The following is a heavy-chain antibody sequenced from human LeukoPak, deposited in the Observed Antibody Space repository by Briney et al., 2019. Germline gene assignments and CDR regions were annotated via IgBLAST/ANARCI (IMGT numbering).Heavy chain of an antibody. Sequence: PGGSLRLSCAASGFTFSNYAMHWVRQAPGKGLEWVTFISYDEKNKFYADSVKGRFTISRDISKNTLYLQMNSLRAEDTAVYYCAEDPYDFWSGYCDYWGQGTLVTVSS. J-gene: IGHJ4*02. CDR1: GFTFSNYA. CDR2: ISYDEKNK. CDR3: AEDPYDFWSGYCDY. D-gene: IGHD3-3*01. V-gene: IGHV3-30*04.